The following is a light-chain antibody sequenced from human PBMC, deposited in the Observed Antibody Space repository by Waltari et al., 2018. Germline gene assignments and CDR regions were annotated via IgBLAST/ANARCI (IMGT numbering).Light chain of an antibody. Sequence: TRRASQSVSNYLNWYQQKPGKPPKLLIFGSSSLQSAVPSRFSGSGSGTDFTLTISSLQPEDFATYYCQQTYSVLYTFGQGTKLQI. J-gene: IGKJ2*01. V-gene: IGKV1-39*01. CDR1: QSVSNY. CDR2: GSS. CDR3: QQTYSVLYT.